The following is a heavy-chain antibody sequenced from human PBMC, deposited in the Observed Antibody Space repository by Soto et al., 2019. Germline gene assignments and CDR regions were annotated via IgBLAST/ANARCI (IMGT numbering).Heavy chain of an antibody. CDR3: AKEYSSVSRGSFDY. V-gene: IGHV3-30*18. J-gene: IGHJ4*02. D-gene: IGHD5-18*01. CDR1: GFTFSSYG. Sequence: PGGSLRLSCAASGFTFSSYGMHWVRQAPGKGLEWVAVISYDGSNKYYADSVKGRFTISRDNSKNTVYLQMNNVRADDTAIYYCAKEYSSVSRGSFDYWGQGALVTVSS. CDR2: ISYDGSNK.